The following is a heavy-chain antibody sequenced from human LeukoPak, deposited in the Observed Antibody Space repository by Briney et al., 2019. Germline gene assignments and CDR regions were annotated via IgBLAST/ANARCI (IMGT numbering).Heavy chain of an antibody. J-gene: IGHJ3*02. V-gene: IGHV3-23*01. D-gene: IGHD3-10*01. CDR1: GFTFSSYA. CDR2: ISGSGGSP. CDR3: VRGPAEGNAFDI. Sequence: QPGGSLRLSCAASGFTFSSYAMSWVRQAPGKGLEWVSDISGSGGSPYYADSVQGRFTIIRDNSKNTVYLQMNSLRAEDTAVYYCVRGPAEGNAFDIWGQGTKVTVSS.